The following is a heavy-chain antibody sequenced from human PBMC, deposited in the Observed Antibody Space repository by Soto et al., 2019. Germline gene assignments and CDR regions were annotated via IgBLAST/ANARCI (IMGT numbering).Heavy chain of an antibody. D-gene: IGHD3-16*01. V-gene: IGHV4-59*01. CDR3: ARAFAGFGAYWYFDL. CDR1: GVSITDYY. J-gene: IGHJ2*01. CDR2: GYHSVSI. Sequence: ETLSLTCTVSGVSITDYYWSWIRQPPGKALEWIGYGYHSVSIHYNPSLKTRVTISVDTSENQFSLRLSSVTAADTAVYYCARAFAGFGAYWYFDLWGRGTLVTVSS.